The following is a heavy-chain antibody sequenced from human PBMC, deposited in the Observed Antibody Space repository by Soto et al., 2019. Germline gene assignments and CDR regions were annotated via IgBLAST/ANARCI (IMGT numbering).Heavy chain of an antibody. Sequence: PSETLSLTCTVSGGSISSSSYYWGWIRQPPGKGLEWIGSIYYSGSTYYNPSLKSRVTISVDTSKNQFSLKLSSVTAADTAVYYCARAITMVRGVNSNGMDVWGQGTKVTVSS. CDR3: ARAITMVRGVNSNGMDV. V-gene: IGHV4-39*01. CDR2: IYYSGST. J-gene: IGHJ6*02. D-gene: IGHD3-10*01. CDR1: GGSISSSSYY.